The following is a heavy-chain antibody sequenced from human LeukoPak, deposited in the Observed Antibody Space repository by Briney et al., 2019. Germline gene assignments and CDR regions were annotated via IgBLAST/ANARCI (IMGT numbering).Heavy chain of an antibody. V-gene: IGHV3-21*01. CDR3: ARERGTMVRGVIPDY. CDR2: ISSSSSYI. CDR1: GFTFSGYS. Sequence: GGSLRLSCAASGFTFSGYSMNWVRQAPGKGLEWVSSISSSSSYIYYADSVKGLFTISRDNAKNSLYLQMNSLRAEDTAVYYCARERGTMVRGVIPDYWGQGTLVTVSS. J-gene: IGHJ4*02. D-gene: IGHD3-10*01.